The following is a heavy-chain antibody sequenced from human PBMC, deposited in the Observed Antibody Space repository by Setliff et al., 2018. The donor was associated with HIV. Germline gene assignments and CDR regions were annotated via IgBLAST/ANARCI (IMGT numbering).Heavy chain of an antibody. Sequence: ASVKVSCKASGYTFTGNYIHWVRQAPGQGLEWMGWINPNSGGTNYEQKFQGRVTMTRDTSISTAYMELSRLRSDDTALYYCARTLYRSSSGYYYYYMDVWGKGTTVTVSS. D-gene: IGHD6-6*01. CDR2: INPNSGGT. CDR3: ARTLYRSSSGYYYYYMDV. V-gene: IGHV1-2*02. J-gene: IGHJ6*03. CDR1: GYTFTGNY.